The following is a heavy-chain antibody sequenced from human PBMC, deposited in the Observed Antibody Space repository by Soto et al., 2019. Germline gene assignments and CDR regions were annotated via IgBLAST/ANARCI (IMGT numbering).Heavy chain of an antibody. D-gene: IGHD1-26*01. CDR1: GFTFSNYA. CDR3: AKDAKSGSPWYYYGMDV. CDR2: ISGCGVST. V-gene: IGHV3-23*01. J-gene: IGHJ6*02. Sequence: PGGSLSLSCAASGFTFSNYAMFWVRQAPGKGLEWVSVISGCGVSTYYADSVKGRFTIPRDNSKNTLYLQMNSLRADDTAVYYCAKDAKSGSPWYYYGMDVWGQGTTVTVSS.